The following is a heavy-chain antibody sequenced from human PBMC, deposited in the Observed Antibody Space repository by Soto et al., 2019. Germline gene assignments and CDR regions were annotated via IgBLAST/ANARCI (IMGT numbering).Heavy chain of an antibody. J-gene: IGHJ4*01. D-gene: IGHD3-22*01. Sequence: PGESLKISCKASGYPFTNDWIGWVRQMPGKGLEWMGIIYPRDSETRYRPSFQGQGTISADKSISTAYLQWSSLKASDTAMYYCARRDSSGYSYFDYWGHGTEVTVSS. CDR1: GYPFTNDW. V-gene: IGHV5-51*01. CDR3: ARRDSSGYSYFDY. CDR2: IYPRDSET.